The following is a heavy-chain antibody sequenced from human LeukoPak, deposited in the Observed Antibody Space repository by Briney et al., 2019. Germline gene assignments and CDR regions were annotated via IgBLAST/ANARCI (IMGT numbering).Heavy chain of an antibody. Sequence: GRSLRLSCAASGSTFDDYAMHWVRQAPGKGLEWVSGISWNSRSIAYADSVKGRFTISRDNAKNSLYLQMNSLRAEDMALYYCAKEGSSWSTFDYWGQGTLVTVSS. CDR3: AKEGSSWSTFDY. V-gene: IGHV3-9*03. D-gene: IGHD6-13*01. CDR2: ISWNSRSI. CDR1: GSTFDDYA. J-gene: IGHJ4*02.